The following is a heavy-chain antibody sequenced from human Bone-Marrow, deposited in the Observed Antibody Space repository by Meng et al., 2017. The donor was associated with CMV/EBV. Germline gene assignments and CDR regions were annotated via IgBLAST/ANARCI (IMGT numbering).Heavy chain of an antibody. Sequence: SETRSLTCAVYGGSFSGYYWSWIRQPPGKGLEWVGEINHSGSTNYNPSLKSRVTRSEDTSKNKFTQKLSTVTAADTTVYYCESRNIAAAGPCPWGQGTMVTVSS. V-gene: IGHV4-34*01. J-gene: IGHJ4*01. D-gene: IGHD6-13*01. CDR1: GGSFSGYY. CDR3: ESRNIAAAGPCP. CDR2: INHSGST.